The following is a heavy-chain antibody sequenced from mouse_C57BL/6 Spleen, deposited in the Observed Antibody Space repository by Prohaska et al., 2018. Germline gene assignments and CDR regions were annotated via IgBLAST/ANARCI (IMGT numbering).Heavy chain of an antibody. CDR2: IDSENGDT. J-gene: IGHJ4*01. CDR3: TTDSGYGSYYYAMDY. V-gene: IGHV14-4*01. Sequence: LEGIGSIDSENGDTEYASKFQGKATITADTSSNTAYLQLSSLTSEDTAVYYCTTDSGYGSYYYAMDYCGQGSCVNV. D-gene: IGHD3-2*02.